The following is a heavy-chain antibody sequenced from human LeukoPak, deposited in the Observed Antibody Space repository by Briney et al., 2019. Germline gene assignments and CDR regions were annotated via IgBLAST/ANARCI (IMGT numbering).Heavy chain of an antibody. D-gene: IGHD3-22*01. Sequence: GGSLRLSCAASGFTFSSYGMHRVRPAPGKGLEWVAVIWYDGSNKYYADSVKGRFTISRDNSKNTLYLQMSSLRAEDTAVYYCARETGYYDSSGLDYWGQGTLVTVSS. CDR2: IWYDGSNK. J-gene: IGHJ4*02. V-gene: IGHV3-33*01. CDR3: ARETGYYDSSGLDY. CDR1: GFTFSSYG.